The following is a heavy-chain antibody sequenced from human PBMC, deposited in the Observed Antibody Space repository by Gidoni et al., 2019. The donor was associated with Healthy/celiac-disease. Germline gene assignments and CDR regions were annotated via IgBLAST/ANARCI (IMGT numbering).Heavy chain of an antibody. J-gene: IGHJ1*01. Sequence: EVQLLESGGGLVQPGGSLRLSCAASGFTFSSYAMSWVRQDPGKGLEWVSAISGSGGSTYYADSVKGRFTISRDNSKNTLYLQMNSLRAEDTAVYYCAKSPPWSSGYLEYFQHWGQGTLVTVSS. CDR2: ISGSGGST. D-gene: IGHD3-22*01. V-gene: IGHV3-23*01. CDR3: AKSPPWSSGYLEYFQH. CDR1: GFTFSSYA.